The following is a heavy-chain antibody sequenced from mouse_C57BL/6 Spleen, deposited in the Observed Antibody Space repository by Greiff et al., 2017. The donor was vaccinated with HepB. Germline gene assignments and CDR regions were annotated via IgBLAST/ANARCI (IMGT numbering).Heavy chain of an antibody. Sequence: QVQLQQPGAELVRPGSSVTLSCKASGYTFTSSWMHWVKQRPIQGLEWIGNIDPSDSETHYNQKFKDKATLTVDKSSSTAYMQLSSLTSEDSAVYDCARGGGNDVSFAYWGQGTLVTVSA. CDR2: IDPSDSET. V-gene: IGHV1-52*01. D-gene: IGHD2-2*01. J-gene: IGHJ3*01. CDR1: GYTFTSSW. CDR3: ARGGGNDVSFAY.